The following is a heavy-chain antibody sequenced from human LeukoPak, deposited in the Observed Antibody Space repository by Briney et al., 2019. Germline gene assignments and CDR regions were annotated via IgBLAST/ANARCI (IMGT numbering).Heavy chain of an antibody. CDR3: AKYISGSYYSFDY. CDR2: ISGGGGTT. J-gene: IGHJ4*02. CDR1: GSTFSPYA. V-gene: IGHV3-23*01. D-gene: IGHD3-10*01. Sequence: GGSLRLSCAASGSTFSPYAMAWVRQVPGKGLEWVSSISGGGGTTYYADSVKGRFTISRDNFKNTLFLQMNSLRAEDTAVYFCAKYISGSYYSFDYWGQGTLVTVSS.